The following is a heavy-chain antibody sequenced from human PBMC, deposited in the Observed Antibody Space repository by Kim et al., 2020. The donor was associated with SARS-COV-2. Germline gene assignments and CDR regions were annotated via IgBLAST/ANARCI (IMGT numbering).Heavy chain of an antibody. J-gene: IGHJ4*02. V-gene: IGHV4-34*01. D-gene: IGHD3-10*01. CDR2: INHSGST. CDR3: ARSRRSGSILLGAPFFDY. Sequence: SETLSLTCAVYGGSFSGYYWSWIRQPPGKGLEWIGEINHSGSTNYNPSLKSRVTISVDTSKNQFSLKLSSVTAADTAVYYCARSRRSGSILLGAPFFDYWGQGTLVTVSS. CDR1: GGSFSGYY.